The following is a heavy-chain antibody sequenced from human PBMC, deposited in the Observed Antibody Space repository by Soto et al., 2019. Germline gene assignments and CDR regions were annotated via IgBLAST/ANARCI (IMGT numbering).Heavy chain of an antibody. V-gene: IGHV4-4*07. CDR2: IYSGGSS. CDR1: GGSISSYH. J-gene: IGHJ4*02. CDR3: ARGGDSSGYYYASDY. Sequence: SETLSLTCTVSGGSISSYHWSWIRQPAGKGLEWIGHIYSGGSSDYNPSLKSRVTMSVDTSKNQFSLKVRSVTAADTAVYYCARGGDSSGYYYASDYWSQGTLVTVSS. D-gene: IGHD3-22*01.